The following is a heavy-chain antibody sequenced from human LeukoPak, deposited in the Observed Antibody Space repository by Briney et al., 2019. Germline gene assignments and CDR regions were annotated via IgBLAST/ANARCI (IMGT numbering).Heavy chain of an antibody. D-gene: IGHD1-14*01. CDR2: LYSDGNT. Sequence: GGSLRLSCAASGFTVITKDMPWARQAPGKGLEWVSVLYSDGNTKYADSVQGRFTISRDNSKNTLYLEMNSLSPDDTAVYYCARGVEPLAANTLAYWGQGTLVTVSS. CDR1: GFTVITKD. V-gene: IGHV3-53*01. J-gene: IGHJ4*02. CDR3: ARGVEPLAANTLAY.